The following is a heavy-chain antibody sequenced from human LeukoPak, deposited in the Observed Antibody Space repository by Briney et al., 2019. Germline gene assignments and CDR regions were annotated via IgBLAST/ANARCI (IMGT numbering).Heavy chain of an antibody. D-gene: IGHD4-17*01. J-gene: IGHJ4*02. CDR3: ARGAINVHTVTYFDY. V-gene: IGHV1-2*02. Sequence: ASVKVSCKASGYTFTGYYMHWVRQAPGQGLEWMGWINPNSGGTNYAQKFQGRVTMTRDTSISTAYMELSRLRSDDTAVHYCARGAINVHTVTYFDYWGQGTLVTVSS. CDR2: INPNSGGT. CDR1: GYTFTGYY.